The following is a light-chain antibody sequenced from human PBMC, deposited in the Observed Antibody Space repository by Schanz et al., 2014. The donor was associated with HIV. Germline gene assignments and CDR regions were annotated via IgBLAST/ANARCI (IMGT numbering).Light chain of an antibody. CDR1: QSLTSRY. CDR3: QQYGSSPRT. CDR2: GAS. J-gene: IGKJ1*01. Sequence: EIVLTQSPGTLSLSPGERATLSCRASQSLTSRYLAWYLQKPGQAPRLLIYGASSRATGIPDRFSGSGSGTDFTLTISRLEPEDFAVYYCQQYGSSPRTFGQGTKVEI. V-gene: IGKV3-20*01.